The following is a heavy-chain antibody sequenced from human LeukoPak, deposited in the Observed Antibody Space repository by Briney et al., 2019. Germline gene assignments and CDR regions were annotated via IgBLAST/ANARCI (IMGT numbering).Heavy chain of an antibody. J-gene: IGHJ4*02. CDR3: AKEYYDSSGHFPFDY. Sequence: GGSLRLSCAASGFSFSDSDMNWVRQAPGKGLEWVLTITSSSSHIYYADSVKGRFTISRDNSENTLYLHMNSLRAEDTAVYYCAKEYYDSSGHFPFDYWGQGTLVTVSS. V-gene: IGHV3-21*01. CDR1: GFSFSDSD. CDR2: ITSSSSHI. D-gene: IGHD3-22*01.